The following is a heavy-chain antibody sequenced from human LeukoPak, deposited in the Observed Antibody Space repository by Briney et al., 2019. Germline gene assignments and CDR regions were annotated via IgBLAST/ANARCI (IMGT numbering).Heavy chain of an antibody. CDR3: ARLRWLQSIDY. Sequence: SETLSLTCAVSGYSISSGHYWGWIRQPPVKGLEWIGSIYHSGSTYYNPSLKSRVTISVDTSKNQFSLQLNCVTAADTAVYYCARLRWLQSIDYWGQGTLVTVTS. V-gene: IGHV4-38-2*01. CDR1: GYSISSGHY. CDR2: IYHSGST. J-gene: IGHJ4*02. D-gene: IGHD5-24*01.